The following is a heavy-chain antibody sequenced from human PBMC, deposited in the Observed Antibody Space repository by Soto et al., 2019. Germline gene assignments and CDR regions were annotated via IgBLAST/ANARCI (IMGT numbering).Heavy chain of an antibody. Sequence: PGGSLRLSCAASGFPFSSYSMNWVRQAPGKGLEWVSYISSSSTIYYADSVKGRFTISRDNAKNSLYLQMNSLRAEDTAVYYCAREADYVNWFDPWGQGTLVTVSS. CDR1: GFPFSSYS. CDR2: ISSSSTI. D-gene: IGHD4-17*01. CDR3: AREADYVNWFDP. J-gene: IGHJ5*02. V-gene: IGHV3-48*01.